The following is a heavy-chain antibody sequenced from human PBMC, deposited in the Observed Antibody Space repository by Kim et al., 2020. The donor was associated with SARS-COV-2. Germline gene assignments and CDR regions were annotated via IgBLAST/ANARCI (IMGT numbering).Heavy chain of an antibody. CDR3: ARDLLNYGSAWRY. Sequence: YADSVKGRFTISRDNSKNTLYLQMNSLRAEDTAVYYCARDLLNYGSAWRYWGQGTLVTVSS. J-gene: IGHJ4*02. V-gene: IGHV3-33*01. D-gene: IGHD3-10*01.